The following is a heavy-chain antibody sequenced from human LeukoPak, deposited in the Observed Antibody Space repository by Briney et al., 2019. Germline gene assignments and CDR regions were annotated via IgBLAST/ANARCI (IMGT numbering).Heavy chain of an antibody. CDR3: ARIWDGYSGSDY. CDR2: ISSSTSYI. V-gene: IGHV3-21*01. CDR1: GFTFSSYS. D-gene: IGHD1-26*01. Sequence: GGSLRLSCAASGFTFSSYSMNWIRQAPGKGLEWVSSISSSTSYIYYADSVKGRFTISRDNAKNSLYLQMNSLRAEDTAVYYCARIWDGYSGSDYWGQGTLVTVSS. J-gene: IGHJ4*02.